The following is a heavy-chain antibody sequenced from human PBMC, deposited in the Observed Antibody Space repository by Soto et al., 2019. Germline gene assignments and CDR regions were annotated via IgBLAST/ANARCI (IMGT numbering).Heavy chain of an antibody. Sequence: QVQLQESGPGLVKPSQTLSLTCTVSGDSVSNSGYYWSWIRQPPGKALEWTGFIYDSGTTFYNPSLRSRITLSGYEAEDQFYLKLNSVPAAGTTIYYCASYSWLPMRLLREAFDVWGQWTMVSVSS. V-gene: IGHV4-30-4*01. J-gene: IGHJ3*01. CDR2: IYDSGTT. D-gene: IGHD1-26*01. CDR3: ASYSWLPMRLLREAFDV. CDR1: GDSVSNSGYY.